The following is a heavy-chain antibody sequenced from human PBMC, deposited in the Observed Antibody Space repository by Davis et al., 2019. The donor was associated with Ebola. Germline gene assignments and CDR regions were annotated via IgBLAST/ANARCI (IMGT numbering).Heavy chain of an antibody. CDR1: GSSISSYY. J-gene: IGHJ4*02. CDR3: ARLRAYYYDSSGYYSPYYFDY. Sequence: MPSETLSLTCTVSGSSISSYYWSWIRQSPGKGLEWIGYIYYTGSTNYNPSLKSRVTISVDTSKNQFSLKLSSVTAAETAVYYCARLRAYYYDSSGYYSPYYFDYWCQGTLVTVSS. D-gene: IGHD3-22*01. V-gene: IGHV4-59*08. CDR2: IYYTGST.